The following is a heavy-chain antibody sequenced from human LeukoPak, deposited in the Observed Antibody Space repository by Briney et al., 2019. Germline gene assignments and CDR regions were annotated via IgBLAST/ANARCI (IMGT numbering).Heavy chain of an antibody. CDR3: ARSYYYGSGSHYNNYYYYMDV. D-gene: IGHD3-10*01. V-gene: IGHV5-51*01. Sequence: GESLKISCKGSGYSFTSYWIGWVRQMPGKGLEWMGIIYPGESDTRYSPSFQGQVTISADKSISTAYLQWSSLKASDTAMYYCARSYYYGSGSHYNNYYYYMDVWGKGTTITVSS. CDR2: IYPGESDT. CDR1: GYSFTSYW. J-gene: IGHJ6*03.